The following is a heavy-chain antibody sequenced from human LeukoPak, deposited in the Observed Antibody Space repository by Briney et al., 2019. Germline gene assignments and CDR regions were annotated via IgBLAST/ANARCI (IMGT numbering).Heavy chain of an antibody. D-gene: IGHD6-13*01. Sequence: ASVTVSCTASGYTFTGYYMHWVRQAPGQGLEWMGWINPNSGGTNYAQKFQGRVTMTRDTSNSTAYMELNRLRSDDTAVYYCARDSERVIAAAGNYYMDVWGEGTTVTVSS. J-gene: IGHJ6*03. CDR2: INPNSGGT. CDR3: ARDSERVIAAAGNYYMDV. CDR1: GYTFTGYY. V-gene: IGHV1-2*02.